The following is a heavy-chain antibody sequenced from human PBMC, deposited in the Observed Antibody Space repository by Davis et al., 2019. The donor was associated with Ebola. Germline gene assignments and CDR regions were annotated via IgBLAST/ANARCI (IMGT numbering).Heavy chain of an antibody. J-gene: IGHJ6*02. D-gene: IGHD5-18*01. CDR1: GGSISSSSYY. CDR3: ARGHSYGSMIYGLDV. V-gene: IGHV4-39*01. CDR2: IYYSGST. Sequence: SETLSLTCTVSGGSISSSSYYWGCIRQPPGKGLEWIGSIYYSGSTYYNPSLKSRVTISVDTSKNQFSLKLSSVTAADTAVYYCARGHSYGSMIYGLDVWGQGTTVSVSS.